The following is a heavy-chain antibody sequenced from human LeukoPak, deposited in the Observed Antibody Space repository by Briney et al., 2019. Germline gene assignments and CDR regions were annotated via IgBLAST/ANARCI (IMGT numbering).Heavy chain of an antibody. Sequence: PGGSLRLSCAASGFIFSYYGMHWVRQAPGKGLEWVAVIWYDGSNRYYADSLKGRFTISRGNSKNTLYPQMNSLTADDTAVYYCARDPLGVLSYFDYWGQGTLVTVSS. V-gene: IGHV3-33*01. D-gene: IGHD3-16*01. CDR3: ARDPLGVLSYFDY. CDR2: IWYDGSNR. J-gene: IGHJ4*02. CDR1: GFIFSYYG.